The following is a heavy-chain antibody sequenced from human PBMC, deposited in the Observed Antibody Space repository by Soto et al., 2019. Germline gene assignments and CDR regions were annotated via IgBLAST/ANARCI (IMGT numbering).Heavy chain of an antibody. CDR2: IYPVDSDT. Sequence: GESLKISCKGSGYSFTTFWIGWVRKMPGKGLEWMGVIYPVDSDTRYSPACQGKVILAAEKTSCTAYLQWNIFNASDPAPYYCASRARTAYNNINVWGQRPTVTVSS. D-gene: IGHD3-16*01. CDR3: ASRARTAYNNINV. CDR1: GYSFTTFW. V-gene: IGHV5-51*01. J-gene: IGHJ6*02.